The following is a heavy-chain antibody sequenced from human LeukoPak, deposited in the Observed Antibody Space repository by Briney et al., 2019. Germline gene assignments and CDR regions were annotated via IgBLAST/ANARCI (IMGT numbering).Heavy chain of an antibody. Sequence: SETQSLTCTVSGGSISSYYWSWIRQPPGKGLEWIGYIYYSGSTNYNPSLKSRVTISVDTSKNQFSLKLSSVTAADTAVYYCARHGHDFWSGYYKIYYYYGMDVWGQGTTVTVSS. D-gene: IGHD3-3*01. CDR3: ARHGHDFWSGYYKIYYYYGMDV. J-gene: IGHJ6*02. CDR1: GGSISSYY. V-gene: IGHV4-59*08. CDR2: IYYSGST.